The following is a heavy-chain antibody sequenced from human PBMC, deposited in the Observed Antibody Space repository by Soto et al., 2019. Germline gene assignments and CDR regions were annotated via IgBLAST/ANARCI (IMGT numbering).Heavy chain of an antibody. CDR2: IYSGGST. Sequence: GGSLRLSCAASGFTVSSNYMSWVRQAPGKGLEWVSVIYSGGSTYYADSVKGRFTISRHNSKNTLYLQMNSLRAEDTAVYYCARDALGGHSSSCYYYGMDVWGQGTTVTVSS. J-gene: IGHJ6*02. V-gene: IGHV3-53*04. D-gene: IGHD6-13*01. CDR3: ARDALGGHSSSCYYYGMDV. CDR1: GFTVSSNY.